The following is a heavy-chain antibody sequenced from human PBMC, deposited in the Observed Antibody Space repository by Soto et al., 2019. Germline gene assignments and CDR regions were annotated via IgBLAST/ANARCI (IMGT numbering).Heavy chain of an antibody. Sequence: PGGSLSLSCVVSGFTFSSHEMNWVRQAPGKGPEWVSKISESGGTTSYADSVKGRFTISRDNARDSLYLHMDSLRAEDTAVIYWARNLLLILEFPPYEMAVWGQGTTATVPS. CDR1: GFTFSSHE. J-gene: IGHJ6*02. CDR3: ARNLLLILEFPPYEMAV. CDR2: ISESGGTT. D-gene: IGHD3-3*01. V-gene: IGHV3-48*03.